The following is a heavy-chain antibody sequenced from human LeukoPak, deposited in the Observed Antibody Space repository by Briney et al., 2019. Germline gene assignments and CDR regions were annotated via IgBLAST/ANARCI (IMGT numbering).Heavy chain of an antibody. J-gene: IGHJ4*02. CDR1: GFTFSSYS. V-gene: IGHV3-21*01. CDR3: VRSYGGNSYYFDY. D-gene: IGHD4-23*01. Sequence: GGSLRLSCAASGFTFSSYSMNWVRQAPGKGLEWVSSISISTSSIYYADSVKGRFTISRDSAKNSLSLQMNSLRAEDTAVYFCVRSYGGNSYYFDYWGQGTLVTVSS. CDR2: ISISTSSI.